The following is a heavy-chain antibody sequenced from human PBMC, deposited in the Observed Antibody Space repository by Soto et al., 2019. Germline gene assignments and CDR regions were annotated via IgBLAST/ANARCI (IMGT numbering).Heavy chain of an antibody. CDR3: AREPYGSGSYYVY. J-gene: IGHJ4*02. CDR2: IWYDGSNK. V-gene: IGHV3-33*01. Sequence: GESLRPSCAASGFTFSSYGMHWVRQAPGKGLEWVAVIWYDGSNKYYADSVKGRFTISRDNSKNTLYLQMNSLRAEDTAVYYCAREPYGSGSYYVYWGQGTLVTVSS. CDR1: GFTFSSYG. D-gene: IGHD3-10*01.